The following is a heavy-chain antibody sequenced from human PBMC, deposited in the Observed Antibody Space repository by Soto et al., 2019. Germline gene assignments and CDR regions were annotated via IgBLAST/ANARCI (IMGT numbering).Heavy chain of an antibody. CDR3: ARVGLVPAAIEHFTMNGMDV. CDR1: GYTFTSYG. D-gene: IGHD2-2*01. CDR2: ISAYNGNT. J-gene: IGHJ6*02. V-gene: IGHV1-18*01. Sequence: ASVKVSCKASGYTFTSYGISWVRQAPGQGLEWMGWISAYNGNTNYAQKLQGRVTMTTDTSTSTAYMELRSLRSDDTAVYYCARVGLVPAAIEHFTMNGMDVWGQGTTVTVSS.